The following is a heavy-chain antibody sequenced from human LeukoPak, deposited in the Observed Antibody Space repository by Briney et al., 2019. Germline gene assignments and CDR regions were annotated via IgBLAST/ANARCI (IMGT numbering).Heavy chain of an antibody. CDR1: GGSISSGGYY. CDR3: ARVDYGDYRFDY. D-gene: IGHD4-17*01. CDR2: IYYSGST. Sequence: PSETLSLTCTVSGGSISSGGYYWSWIRQHPGKGLEWIGYIYYSGSTYYIPSLKSRVTISVDTSKNQFSLKLSSVTAADTAVYYCARVDYGDYRFDYWGQGTLVTVSS. V-gene: IGHV4-31*03. J-gene: IGHJ4*02.